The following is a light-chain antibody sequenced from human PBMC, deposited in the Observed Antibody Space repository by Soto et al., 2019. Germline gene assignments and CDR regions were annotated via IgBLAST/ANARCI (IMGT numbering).Light chain of an antibody. Sequence: DIQMTQSPSSLSVSVGDRVTITCRASQSISSYLNWYQQKPGKAPKLLIYAASSLQSGVPSRFXXSGSGTDFTLTISSLQPEDFATYYCQQSYSTPTSITFGQGTRLEIK. CDR1: QSISSY. CDR2: AAS. V-gene: IGKV1-39*01. J-gene: IGKJ5*01. CDR3: QQSYSTPTSIT.